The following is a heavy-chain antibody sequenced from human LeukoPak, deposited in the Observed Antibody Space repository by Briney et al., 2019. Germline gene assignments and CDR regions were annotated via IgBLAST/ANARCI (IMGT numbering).Heavy chain of an antibody. J-gene: IGHJ4*02. Sequence: SETLSLTCTVSGGSISSYYWCWIRQPAGKGLESIGHISTSGSTNYNPSLKSRVTMSVDTSKNQFSLKLSSVTAADTAVYFCARDLGTAGRPNDNWGQGILVTVSS. CDR3: ARDLGTAGRPNDN. V-gene: IGHV4-4*07. D-gene: IGHD2-21*02. CDR2: ISTSGST. CDR1: GGSISSYY.